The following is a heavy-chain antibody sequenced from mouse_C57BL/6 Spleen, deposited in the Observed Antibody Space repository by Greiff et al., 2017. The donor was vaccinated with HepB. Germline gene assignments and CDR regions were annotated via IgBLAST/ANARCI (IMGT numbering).Heavy chain of an antibody. V-gene: IGHV2-6*03. CDR3: ARGYGNYEAWFAY. J-gene: IGHJ3*01. CDR2: IWSDGST. Sequence: QVQLKESGPGLVAPSQSLSITCTVSGFSLTSYGVHWVRQPPGKGLEWLVVIWSDGSTTYNSALKSRLSISKDNSKSQVFLKMNSLQTDDTAMYYCARGYGNYEAWFAYWGQGTLVTVSA. D-gene: IGHD2-1*01. CDR1: GFSLTSYG.